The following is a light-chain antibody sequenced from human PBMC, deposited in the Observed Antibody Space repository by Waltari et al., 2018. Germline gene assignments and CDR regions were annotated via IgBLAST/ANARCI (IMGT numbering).Light chain of an antibody. J-gene: IGLJ2*01. CDR2: SKN. V-gene: IGLV1-44*01. CDR3: AAWDDSLNGQVV. Sequence: QSVLTQPPSASGTPGQRVTISCSGSSSNIGSNTVNWYQQLPGTAPKLLIYSKNQRPPGVPDRFSGSKSGTSASLAISGLQSEDEADYYCAAWDDSLNGQVVFGGGTKLTVL. CDR1: SSNIGSNT.